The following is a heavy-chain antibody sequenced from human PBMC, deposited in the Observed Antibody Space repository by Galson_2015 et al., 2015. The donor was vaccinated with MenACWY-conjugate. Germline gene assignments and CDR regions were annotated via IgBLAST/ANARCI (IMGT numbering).Heavy chain of an antibody. CDR2: IKSKADGGTR. CDR1: GFTFTNAW. D-gene: IGHD4-17*01. J-gene: IGHJ4*02. Sequence: SLRLSCAASGFTFTNAWMSWVRQAPGKGLEWVGRIKSKADGGTRDYAAPVKGRFTISRDDSKNTLFLQMNSLKAEDIAVYYCAAGIVYGDGDYWGQGALVTVSS. CDR3: AAGIVYGDGDY. V-gene: IGHV3-15*01.